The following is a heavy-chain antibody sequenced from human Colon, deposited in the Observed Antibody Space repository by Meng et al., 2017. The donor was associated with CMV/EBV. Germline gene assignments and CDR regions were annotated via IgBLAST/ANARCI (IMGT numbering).Heavy chain of an antibody. J-gene: IGHJ4*02. CDR3: ARQMVPAATWGFDY. CDR2: INPNSGGT. D-gene: IGHD2-2*01. Sequence: AGYTFTGYYMHWVRQAPGQGLEWMGRINPNSGGTNYAQKFQGRVTMTRDTSMNTAYIELSSLRSDDTAVYYCARQMVPAATWGFDYWGQGTLVTVSS. V-gene: IGHV1-2*06. CDR1: GYTFTGYY.